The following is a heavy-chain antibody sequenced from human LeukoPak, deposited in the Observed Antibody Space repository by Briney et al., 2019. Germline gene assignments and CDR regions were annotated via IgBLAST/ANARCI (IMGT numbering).Heavy chain of an antibody. CDR1: GGSISSSNW. J-gene: IGHJ5*02. CDR2: IYHSGST. D-gene: IGHD2-15*01. V-gene: IGHV4-4*02. Sequence: PSGTLSLTCAVSGGSISSSNWWSWVRQPPGKGLEWIGEIYHSGSTNYNPSLKSRVTISVDTSKNQFSLKLSSVTAADTAVYYCARGLRGGVVVVAATVVGSWFDPWGQGTLVTVSS. CDR3: ARGLRGGVVVVAATVVGSWFDP.